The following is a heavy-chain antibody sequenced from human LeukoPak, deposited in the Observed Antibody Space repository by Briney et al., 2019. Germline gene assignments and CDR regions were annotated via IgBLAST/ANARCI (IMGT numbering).Heavy chain of an antibody. CDR1: GFTFSSYS. V-gene: IGHV3-21*04. J-gene: IGHJ6*03. CDR2: ISSSSSYI. Sequence: GGSLRLSCAASGFTFSSYSMNWVRQAPGKGLEWVSSISSSSSYIYYADSVKGRFTISRDNAKNSLYLQMNSLRAEDTALYYCARVDTEYYYYYYMDVWGKGTTVTVSS. CDR3: ARVDTEYYYYYYMDV. D-gene: IGHD5-18*01.